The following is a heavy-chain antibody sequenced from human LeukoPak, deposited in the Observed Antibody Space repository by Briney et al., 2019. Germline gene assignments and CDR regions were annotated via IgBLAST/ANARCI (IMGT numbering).Heavy chain of an antibody. D-gene: IGHD5-18*01. J-gene: IGHJ3*02. Sequence: GGSLRLSCAASGFTFNTYSMNWVRQAPGKGLEWVSSISSSSTYIHYADSVKGRFTISRDNAKNSLSLQMNSLGAEDTAVYYCARDQKTGYSYRFDAFDIWGQGTMVTVSS. CDR1: GFTFNTYS. CDR3: ARDQKTGYSYRFDAFDI. CDR2: ISSSSTYI. V-gene: IGHV3-21*01.